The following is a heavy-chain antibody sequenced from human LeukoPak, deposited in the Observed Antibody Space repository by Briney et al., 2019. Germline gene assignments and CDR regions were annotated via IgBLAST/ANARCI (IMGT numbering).Heavy chain of an antibody. Sequence: GGSLRLSCAASGFTFSGSAMHWVRQASGKGLEWVGRIRSKANTYATAYAAAVKGRFTISRDDSKNTAYLQMHSLKTEDTAVYYCTRGYYDSRGYSLDYWGQGTLVTVSS. D-gene: IGHD3-22*01. J-gene: IGHJ4*02. V-gene: IGHV3-73*01. CDR3: TRGYYDSRGYSLDY. CDR2: IRSKANTYAT. CDR1: GFTFSGSA.